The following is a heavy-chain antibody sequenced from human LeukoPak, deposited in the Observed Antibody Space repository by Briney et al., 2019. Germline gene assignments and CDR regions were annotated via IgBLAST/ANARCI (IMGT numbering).Heavy chain of an antibody. CDR1: GGSISSYY. D-gene: IGHD1-26*01. J-gene: IGHJ6*03. Sequence: NPSETLSLTCTVSGGSISSYYWSWIRQPPGKGLEWIGYIYTSGSTNYNPSLKSRVTISVDTSKNQFSLKLSSVTAADTAVYYCARLQGSYFFYYYMDVWGKGTTVTVSS. CDR3: ARLQGSYFFYYYMDV. V-gene: IGHV4-4*09. CDR2: IYTSGST.